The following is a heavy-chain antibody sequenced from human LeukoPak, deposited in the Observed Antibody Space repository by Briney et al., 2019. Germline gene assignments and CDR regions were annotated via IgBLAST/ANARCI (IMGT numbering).Heavy chain of an antibody. CDR3: AVYYYDSRGYLFDY. V-gene: IGHV4-61*02. D-gene: IGHD3-22*01. CDR1: GCAISSGNYY. J-gene: IGHJ4*02. CDR2: IYASGST. Sequence: PSETLSLTCTVSGCAISSGNYYWSWIRQPAGKGLEWIGRIYASGSTNYNPSLKSRVTISVDTSKNQFSLKLSSVTAADTAVYYCAVYYYDSRGYLFDYWGQGTLVTVSS.